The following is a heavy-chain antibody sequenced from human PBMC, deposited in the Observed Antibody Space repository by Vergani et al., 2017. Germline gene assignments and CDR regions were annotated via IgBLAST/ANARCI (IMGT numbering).Heavy chain of an antibody. V-gene: IGHV1-69*01. Sequence: VQLVESGAEVKKPGSSVKVSCKASGGTFSSYAISWVRQAPGQGLEWMGGIIPIFGTANYAQKFQGRVTITADESTSTAYMELSSLRSEDTAVYYCAILITMVRGVIITEFDYWGQGTLVTVSS. J-gene: IGHJ4*02. CDR1: GGTFSSYA. CDR2: IIPIFGTA. CDR3: AILITMVRGVIITEFDY. D-gene: IGHD3-10*01.